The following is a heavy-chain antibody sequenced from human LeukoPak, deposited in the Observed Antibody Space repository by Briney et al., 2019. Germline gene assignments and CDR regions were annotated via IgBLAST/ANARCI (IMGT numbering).Heavy chain of an antibody. CDR1: GFTVSSNY. J-gene: IGHJ6*02. Sequence: GGSLRLSCAASGFTVSSNYMSWVRQAPGKGLEWVSVIYSGGSTYYAGSVKGRFTISRDNSKNTLYLQMNSLRAEDTAVYYCARVWHSSSWFGYYYYYGMDVWGQGTTVTVSS. CDR2: IYSGGST. D-gene: IGHD6-13*01. V-gene: IGHV3-66*01. CDR3: ARVWHSSSWFGYYYYYGMDV.